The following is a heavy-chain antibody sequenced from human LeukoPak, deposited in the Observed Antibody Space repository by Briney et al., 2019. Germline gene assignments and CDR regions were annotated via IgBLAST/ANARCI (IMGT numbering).Heavy chain of an antibody. CDR3: ARGGDTATVYYYYGMDV. Sequence: ASVKVSCKASGYTFTGYYMHWVRQAPGQGLEWMGWINPNSGGTNYAQKFQGRVTMTRDTSISTAYMELSRLRSDDTAVYYCARGGDTATVYYYYGMDVWGQGTTVTVSS. CDR2: INPNSGGT. J-gene: IGHJ6*02. CDR1: GYTFTGYY. V-gene: IGHV1-2*02. D-gene: IGHD5-18*01.